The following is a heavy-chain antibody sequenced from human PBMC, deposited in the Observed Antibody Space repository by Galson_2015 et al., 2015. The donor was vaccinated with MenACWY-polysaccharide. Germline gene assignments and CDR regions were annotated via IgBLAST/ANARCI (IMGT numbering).Heavy chain of an antibody. J-gene: IGHJ6*02. CDR3: ARKDHGTGSMDV. CDR2: IYPSDSDV. CDR1: GYLFTSFV. V-gene: IGHV5-51*01. Sequence: QSGAEVKKPRESLKISCKASGYLFTSFVIGWVRQMPGKGLEWLGIIYPSDSDVKYNPSFQGQVTFSADRSTNTAYLQWSSLKASYSAMYYCARKDHGTGSMDVWGQGTPVTVSS. D-gene: IGHD3-10*01.